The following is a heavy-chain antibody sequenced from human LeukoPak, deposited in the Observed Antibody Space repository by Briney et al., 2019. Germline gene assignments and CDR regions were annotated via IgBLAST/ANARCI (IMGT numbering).Heavy chain of an antibody. CDR3: ATARNFRFEY. Sequence: GGSLRVSCATSGLTFRTTWMHWVRQAPGKGLMWVSRMNGEGTTIDYADSVKGRFTVSRDYAKNTLFLQMNNLRTEDTALYFCATARNFRFEYWGQGSLVIVSA. V-gene: IGHV3-74*01. J-gene: IGHJ4*02. CDR1: GLTFRTTW. D-gene: IGHD1-7*01. CDR2: MNGEGTTI.